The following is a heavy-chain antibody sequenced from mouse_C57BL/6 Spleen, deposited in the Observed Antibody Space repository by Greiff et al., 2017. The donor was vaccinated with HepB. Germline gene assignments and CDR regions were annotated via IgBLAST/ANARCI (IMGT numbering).Heavy chain of an antibody. CDR1: GFTFSDYG. CDR3: ASGAYYGSSPYAMDY. J-gene: IGHJ4*01. V-gene: IGHV5-17*01. D-gene: IGHD1-1*01. Sequence: VQLKESGGGLVKPGGSLKLSCAASGFTFSDYGMHWVRQAPEKGLEWVAYISSGSSTIYYADTVKGRFTISRDNAKNTLFLQMTGLRSEDTAMYYCASGAYYGSSPYAMDYWGQGTSVTVSS. CDR2: ISSGSSTI.